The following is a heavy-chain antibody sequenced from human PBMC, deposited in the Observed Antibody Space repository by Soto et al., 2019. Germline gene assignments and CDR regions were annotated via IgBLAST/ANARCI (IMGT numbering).Heavy chain of an antibody. V-gene: IGHV4-34*01. CDR2: INHSGST. J-gene: IGHJ5*02. CDR1: GGSFSGYY. CDR3: ARGHSSGYYYEKGPSRWFDP. Sequence: SETLSLTCAVYGGSFSGYYWSWIRQPPGKGLEWIGEINHSGSTNYNPSLKSRVTISVDTSKNQFSLKLSSVTAADTAVYYCARGHSSGYYYEKGPSRWFDPWGQGTLVTVSS. D-gene: IGHD3-22*01.